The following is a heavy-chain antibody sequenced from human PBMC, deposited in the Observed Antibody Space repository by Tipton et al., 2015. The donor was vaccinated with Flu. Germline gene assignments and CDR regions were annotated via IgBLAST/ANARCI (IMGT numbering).Heavy chain of an antibody. CDR1: GGSISSYY. Sequence: TLSLTCTVSGGSISSYYWSWIRQPPGKGLEWIGYIYYSGSTNYNPSLKSRVTISVDTSKNQFSLKLSSVTAADTAVYYCARDPPPYGSSSFGLNAFDIWGQGTMVTVSS. CDR3: ARDPPPYGSSSFGLNAFDI. D-gene: IGHD6-6*01. J-gene: IGHJ3*02. V-gene: IGHV4-59*12. CDR2: IYYSGST.